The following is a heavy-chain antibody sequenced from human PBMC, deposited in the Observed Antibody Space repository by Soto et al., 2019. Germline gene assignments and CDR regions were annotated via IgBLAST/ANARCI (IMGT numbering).Heavy chain of an antibody. J-gene: IGHJ4*02. CDR3: ARDIEPPGLFFDY. D-gene: IGHD6-13*01. V-gene: IGHV3-33*01. CDR2: IWYDGSNK. Sequence: PGGSLRLSCAASGFTFSSYGMHWVRQAPGKGLEWVAVIWYDGSNKYYADSVKGRFTISRDNSKNTLYLQMNSLRDEDTAVYYCARDIEPPGLFFDYWGQGTLVTVSS. CDR1: GFTFSSYG.